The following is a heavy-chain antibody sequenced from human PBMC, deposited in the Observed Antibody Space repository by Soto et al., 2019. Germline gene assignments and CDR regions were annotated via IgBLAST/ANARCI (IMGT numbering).Heavy chain of an antibody. CDR2: IYPGDSDT. J-gene: IGHJ5*02. CDR1: GYSFTSDW. Sequence: PVESLKISCKGSGYSFTSDWIGWVRQMRGKGLEWMGIIYPGDSDTRYSPSFQGQVTISADKSISTAYLQWSSLKASDTAMYYCARRITMVRGVTDWFDPWGQGTLVTVSS. CDR3: ARRITMVRGVTDWFDP. D-gene: IGHD3-10*01. V-gene: IGHV5-51*01.